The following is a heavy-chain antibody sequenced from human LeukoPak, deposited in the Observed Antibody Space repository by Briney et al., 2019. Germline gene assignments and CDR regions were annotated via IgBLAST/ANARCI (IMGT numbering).Heavy chain of an antibody. CDR1: GFTFSIYW. CDR3: AMDSYGPDDY. CDR2: IKKDGSEK. J-gene: IGHJ4*02. V-gene: IGHV3-7*04. Sequence: PGGSLRLSCAASGFTFSIYWMSWFRQAPGKGLERVAHIKKDGSEKNYVDSVKGRFTISRDNTKNSVYLQMNSLRGEDTGVYYCAMDSYGPDDYWGQGTLVTVSS. D-gene: IGHD3-16*01.